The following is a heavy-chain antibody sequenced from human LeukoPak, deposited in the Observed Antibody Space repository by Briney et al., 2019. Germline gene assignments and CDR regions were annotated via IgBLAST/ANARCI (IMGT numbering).Heavy chain of an antibody. V-gene: IGHV3-7*01. CDR1: GFIFSRSS. Sequence: GESLRLSCAGSGFIFSRSSMTWVRQSPGKGLEWVATINPDGSMKWYLDSVNGRFTISRDNSNNAVFLQMNSLRVEDMAVYYCAKLLGDVTTLDCWGQGILVTVSS. J-gene: IGHJ4*02. D-gene: IGHD3-16*01. CDR2: INPDGSMK. CDR3: AKLLGDVTTLDC.